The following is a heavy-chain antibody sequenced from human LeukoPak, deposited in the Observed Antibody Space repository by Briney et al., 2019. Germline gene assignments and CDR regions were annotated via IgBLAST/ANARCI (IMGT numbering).Heavy chain of an antibody. Sequence: GGSLRLSCAASGFIVSDNFMSWVRQAPGKGLEWVSVIYSGGSTYYADSVKGRFTISRDNFKNTLSLQMNSLRAEDTAVYYCAKDFVRTAVTGYFDHWGQGTLVTVSS. D-gene: IGHD4-17*01. CDR2: IYSGGST. CDR1: GFIVSDNF. J-gene: IGHJ4*02. V-gene: IGHV3-53*01. CDR3: AKDFVRTAVTGYFDH.